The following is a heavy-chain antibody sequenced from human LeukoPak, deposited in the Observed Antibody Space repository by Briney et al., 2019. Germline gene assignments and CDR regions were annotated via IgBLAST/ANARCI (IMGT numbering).Heavy chain of an antibody. CDR2: IYYNGST. V-gene: IGHV4-59*01. J-gene: IGHJ5*02. D-gene: IGHD3-10*01. Sequence: SETLSLTCTVSGGSIGLYHWTWIRQPPRKGLEWIGYIYYNGSTKYNQSLKSRVTISLDTSKNQFSLRLSSVTAADTAVYYCARDRAAGSDWLDPWGQGTLVTVSS. CDR1: GGSIGLYH. CDR3: ARDRAAGSDWLDP.